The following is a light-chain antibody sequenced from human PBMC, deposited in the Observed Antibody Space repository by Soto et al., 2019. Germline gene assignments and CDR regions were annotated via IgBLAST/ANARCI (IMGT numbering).Light chain of an antibody. Sequence: EVVLTQSPATLSLSPGERATLSCRASQSVSTDIAWYQQKPGQAPRLLIYDASSRVTGIPARFTGSGSGTVFTLTISSLEPDDFALYYCQHRSKWPPITFGQGTRLEI. CDR2: DAS. V-gene: IGKV3-11*01. CDR3: QHRSKWPPIT. CDR1: QSVSTD. J-gene: IGKJ5*01.